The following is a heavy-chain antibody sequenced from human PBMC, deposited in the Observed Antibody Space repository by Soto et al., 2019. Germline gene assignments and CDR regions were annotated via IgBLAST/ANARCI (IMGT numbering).Heavy chain of an antibody. J-gene: IGHJ4*02. D-gene: IGHD6-19*01. Sequence: GGSLRLSCAASGFTFSSYWMSWVRQAPGKGLEWVANIKQDGSEEYYVDSVKGRFTISRDNAKNSLYLQMNSLRAEVTAVYYCASTLAVAATWGQGTLVTVS. V-gene: IGHV3-7*01. CDR3: ASTLAVAAT. CDR1: GFTFSSYW. CDR2: IKQDGSEE.